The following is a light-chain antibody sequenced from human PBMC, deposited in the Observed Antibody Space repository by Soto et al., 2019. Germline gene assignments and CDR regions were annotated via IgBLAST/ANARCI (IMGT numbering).Light chain of an antibody. CDR3: QHYDTSPFT. J-gene: IGKJ3*01. CDR1: QSVNSRF. CDR2: AAS. Sequence: EIVLRQSPGTLSLSPGERATLSCRASQSVNSRFLAWYQQKPGQAPRLLIYAASRRATGIPDRFSGSGSGTDFTLTINRLEPEDFAVYFCQHYDTSPFTFGPGTKVDIK. V-gene: IGKV3-20*01.